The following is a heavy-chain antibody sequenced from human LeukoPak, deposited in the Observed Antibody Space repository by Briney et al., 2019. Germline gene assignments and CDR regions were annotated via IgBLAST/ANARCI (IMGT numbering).Heavy chain of an antibody. CDR1: GGSITSSGYY. V-gene: IGHV4-31*03. Sequence: SQTLSLTCTVSGGSITSSGYYWSWIRQHPGEGLEWIGYIYYSGSTYYNPSLKSRVTISVDRSKNQFSLKLSSVTAADTAVYYCARIGRDSSGYQGYMYAFDIWGQGTMVTVSS. D-gene: IGHD3-22*01. CDR2: IYYSGST. J-gene: IGHJ3*02. CDR3: ARIGRDSSGYQGYMYAFDI.